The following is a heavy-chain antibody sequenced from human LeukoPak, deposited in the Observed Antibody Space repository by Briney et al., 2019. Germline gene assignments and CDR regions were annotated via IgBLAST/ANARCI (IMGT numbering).Heavy chain of an antibody. D-gene: IGHD4-11*01. CDR2: INPNSGGT. CDR1: WFHFPGYY. CDR3: AREDSNPKYYYYYGMDV. V-gene: IGHV1-2*06. J-gene: IGHJ6*02. Sequence: ASGEVPFKGSWFHFPGYYINWVRPAPGQGLGGKGRINPNSGGTKYAQKFQGRVTMTRDTSINTAYMELSRLRSDDTAVYYCAREDSNPKYYYYYGMDVWGQGTTVTVSS.